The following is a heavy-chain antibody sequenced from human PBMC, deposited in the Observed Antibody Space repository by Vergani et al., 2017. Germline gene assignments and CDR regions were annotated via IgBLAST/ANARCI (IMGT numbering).Heavy chain of an antibody. CDR3: ARDRRYSSGWCDY. CDR2: IWYDGSNK. J-gene: IGHJ4*02. CDR1: GFTFSSYG. D-gene: IGHD6-19*01. V-gene: IGHV3-33*01. Sequence: QVQLVESGGGVVQPGRSLRLSCAASGFTFSSYGMHWVRQAPGKGLEWVAVIWYDGSNKYYADSVNGRFTISRDNSKNTLYLQMNSLRAEDTAVYYCARDRRYSSGWCDYWGQGTLVTVSS.